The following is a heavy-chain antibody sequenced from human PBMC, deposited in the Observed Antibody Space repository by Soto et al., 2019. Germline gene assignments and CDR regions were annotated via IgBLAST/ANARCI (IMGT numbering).Heavy chain of an antibody. CDR1: EYTFTSYA. V-gene: IGHV1-3*05. Sequence: QVQLVQSGAEEKKPGASVKVSCKASEYTFTSYAMHWVRQAPGQRLEWMGWINAGNGNTKYSQKFQGRVTITRDTSASIAYMELSSLRSEETAVYYCARSIVVVTALDYWGQGTLVTVSS. D-gene: IGHD2-21*02. CDR2: INAGNGNT. CDR3: ARSIVVVTALDY. J-gene: IGHJ4*02.